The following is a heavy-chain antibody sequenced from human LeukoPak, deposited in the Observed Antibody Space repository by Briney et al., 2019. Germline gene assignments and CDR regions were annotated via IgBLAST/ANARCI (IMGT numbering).Heavy chain of an antibody. CDR2: INPNSGGT. J-gene: IGHJ4*02. CDR3: ARGGLYDTSAPSDY. V-gene: IGHV1-2*02. CDR1: GYSFTGYY. Sequence: ASVKVSCKASGYSFTGYYMHWVRQAPGQGLEWMGWINPNSGGTNCARKFQGRVTMTRDTSISTAYMELGRLRSDDTAVYYCARGGLYDTSAPSDYWGQGTLVTVSS. D-gene: IGHD3-22*01.